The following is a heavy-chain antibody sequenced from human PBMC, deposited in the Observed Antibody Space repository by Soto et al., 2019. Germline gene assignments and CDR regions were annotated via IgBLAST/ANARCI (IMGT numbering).Heavy chain of an antibody. CDR2: ISAYSGNI. D-gene: IGHD2-15*01. Sequence: QVQLVQSGADVKKPGASVKVSCKTSGYTFTSYGTSWVRQVPGQGLEWMGWISAYSGNINYAQKFQDRVTMTTDRSTSTAYMELRSLRSDDTAVYYCARDCSGATCSFNYWGQGTLGTVSS. J-gene: IGHJ4*02. V-gene: IGHV1-18*01. CDR3: ARDCSGATCSFNY. CDR1: GYTFTSYG.